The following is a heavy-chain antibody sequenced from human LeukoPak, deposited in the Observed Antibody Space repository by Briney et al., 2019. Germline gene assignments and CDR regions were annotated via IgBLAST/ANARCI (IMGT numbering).Heavy chain of an antibody. CDR3: ARIPLRKQWLAKQNTTPTDY. Sequence: ASVTVSCKASGGTFSSYAISWVRQAPGQGLEWMGRIIPILGIANYAQKFQGRVTITAYNSTSTAYMELSSLRSEDTAVYYCARIPLRKQWLAKQNTTPTDYWGQGTLVTVSS. D-gene: IGHD6-19*01. CDR1: GGTFSSYA. CDR2: IIPILGIA. V-gene: IGHV1-69*04. J-gene: IGHJ4*02.